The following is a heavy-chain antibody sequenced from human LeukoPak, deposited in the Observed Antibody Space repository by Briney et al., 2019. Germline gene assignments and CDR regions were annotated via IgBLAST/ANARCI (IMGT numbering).Heavy chain of an antibody. V-gene: IGHV3-48*04. J-gene: IGHJ6*03. CDR1: GFTFSGFA. Sequence: GGSLRLSCAASGFTFSGFAMSWVRQAPGKGLEWVSYISSSGSTIYYADSVKGRFTISRDNAKNSLHLQMNSLRAEDTAVYYCARDKPIYCSSTSCPDEYYYYYYMDVWGKGTTVTISS. CDR2: ISSSGSTI. CDR3: ARDKPIYCSSTSCPDEYYYYYYMDV. D-gene: IGHD2-2*01.